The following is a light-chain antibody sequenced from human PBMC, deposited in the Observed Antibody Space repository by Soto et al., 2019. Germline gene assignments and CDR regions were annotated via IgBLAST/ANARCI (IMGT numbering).Light chain of an antibody. Sequence: QSALTQPASVSGSPGQSITITCTGSNNDIGADKFVSWYRQHPGEAPKLLIFDVSNRPSGVSHRFSGSKSGNTASLTISRLQVEDESDYYCTSFTTNLSFVFGTGTKVTVL. V-gene: IGLV2-14*03. CDR3: TSFTTNLSFV. CDR2: DVS. CDR1: NNDIGADKF. J-gene: IGLJ1*01.